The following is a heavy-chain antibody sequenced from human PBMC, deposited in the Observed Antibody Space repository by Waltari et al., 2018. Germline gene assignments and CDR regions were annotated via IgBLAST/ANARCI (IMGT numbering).Heavy chain of an antibody. CDR1: GFTFSSYA. V-gene: IGHV3-23*01. CDR2: ISGSGGST. Sequence: EVQLLESGGGLVQPGGSLRLSCAASGFTFSSYAMSWVRQAPGKGLEWVSAISGSGGSTYYADSVKGRFTISRDNSKNTLYLQMNSLRAEDTAVYYCAKDPRIAAAGTRNYFDYWGQGTLVTVSS. D-gene: IGHD6-13*01. J-gene: IGHJ4*02. CDR3: AKDPRIAAAGTRNYFDY.